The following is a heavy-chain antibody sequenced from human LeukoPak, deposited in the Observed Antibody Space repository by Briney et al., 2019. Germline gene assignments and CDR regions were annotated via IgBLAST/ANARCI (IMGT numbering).Heavy chain of an antibody. CDR3: ARVSSPWSPRDAFDI. J-gene: IGHJ3*02. Sequence: SQTLSLTCAISGDSFSSNSATWNWIRQSPSRGLEWLGRTYYKSKLYNDYAVSVKSRITINSDTSKNQFSLQLNSVTPEDTAVYYCARVSSPWSPRDAFDIWGQGTMVTVSS. V-gene: IGHV6-1*01. CDR2: TYYKSKLYN. D-gene: IGHD1-26*01. CDR1: GDSFSSNSAT.